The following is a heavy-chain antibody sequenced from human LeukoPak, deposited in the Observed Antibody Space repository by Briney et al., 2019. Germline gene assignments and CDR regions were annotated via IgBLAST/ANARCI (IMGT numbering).Heavy chain of an antibody. CDR3: ARSYDILTGRRAEDAFDI. D-gene: IGHD3-9*01. V-gene: IGHV4-31*03. CDR1: GGSISSGGYY. J-gene: IGHJ3*02. Sequence: PSETQSLTCTVSGGSISSGGYYWSWIRQHPGKGLEWIGYIYYSGSTYYNPSLKSRVTISVDTSKNQFSLKLSSVTAADTAVYYCARSYDILTGRRAEDAFDIWGQGTMVTVSS. CDR2: IYYSGST.